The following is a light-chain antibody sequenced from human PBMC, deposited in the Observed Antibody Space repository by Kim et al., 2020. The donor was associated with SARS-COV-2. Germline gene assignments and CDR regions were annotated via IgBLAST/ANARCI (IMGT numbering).Light chain of an antibody. CDR2: DAS. CDR1: QSISSY. V-gene: IGKV3-11*01. CDR3: QQRSNWPPGYT. Sequence: DIVLTQSPATLSLSPGERASLSCRASQSISSYLAWYQQKPGQAPRLLIYDASNRATGIPARFSGSGSGTDFTLTISSLEPEDFAVYYCQQRSNWPPGYTFGQGTKLEI. J-gene: IGKJ2*01.